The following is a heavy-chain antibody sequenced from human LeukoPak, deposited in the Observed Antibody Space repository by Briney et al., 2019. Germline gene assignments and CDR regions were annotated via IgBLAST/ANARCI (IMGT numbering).Heavy chain of an antibody. Sequence: SETLSLTCNVSGGSISSSTYYWGWIRQPPGKGLEWLASIYYTGSTYYNPSLRSRVTISLDTSKNRFSVKLTSVTAADTAIYYCARGRPAGGQYYFDYWVQGTLITVSS. CDR3: ARGRPAGGQYYFDY. D-gene: IGHD6-13*01. V-gene: IGHV4-39*07. J-gene: IGHJ4*02. CDR2: IYYTGST. CDR1: GGSISSSTYY.